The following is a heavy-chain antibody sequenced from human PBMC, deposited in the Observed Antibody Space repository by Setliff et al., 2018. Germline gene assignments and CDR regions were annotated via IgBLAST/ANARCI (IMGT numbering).Heavy chain of an antibody. CDR1: GYTFTSYD. D-gene: IGHD2-21*02. CDR2: MNPNSGNT. J-gene: IGHJ6*02. Sequence: ASVKVSCKASGYTFTSYDINWVRQATGQGLEWMGWMNPNSGNTGYAQKFQGRVTMTRNTSISTAYMELSSLRSEDTAVYYCARAPDCGDDCYAPTPKYYYYYYGMDVWGQGTTVTVSS. CDR3: ARAPDCGDDCYAPTPKYYYYYYGMDV. V-gene: IGHV1-8*01.